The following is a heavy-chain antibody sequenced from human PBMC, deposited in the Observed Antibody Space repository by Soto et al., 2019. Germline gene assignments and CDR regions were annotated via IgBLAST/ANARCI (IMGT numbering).Heavy chain of an antibody. CDR2: IYYSGST. CDR3: ARDAHYYYGMDV. Sequence: PSETLSLTCTVSGGSVSSGSYYWSWIRQPPGKGLEWIGYIYYSGSTNYNPSLKSRVTISVDTSKNQFSLKLSSVTAADTAVYYCARDAHYYYGMDVWGQGTTVTVS. V-gene: IGHV4-61*01. J-gene: IGHJ6*02. CDR1: GGSVSSGSYY.